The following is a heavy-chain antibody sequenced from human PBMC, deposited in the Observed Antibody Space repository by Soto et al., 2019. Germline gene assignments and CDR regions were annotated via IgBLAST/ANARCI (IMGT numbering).Heavy chain of an antibody. CDR2: IYYSGST. Sequence: SETLSLTCTVSGGSISSSSYYWGWIRQPPGKGLEWIGSIYYSGSTYYNPSLKSRVTISVDTSKNQFSLKLSSVTAADTAVYYCARHYWSGFFPYYYYGMDVWGQGTTVTGLL. V-gene: IGHV4-39*01. CDR3: ARHYWSGFFPYYYYGMDV. CDR1: GGSISSSSYY. D-gene: IGHD3-3*01. J-gene: IGHJ6*02.